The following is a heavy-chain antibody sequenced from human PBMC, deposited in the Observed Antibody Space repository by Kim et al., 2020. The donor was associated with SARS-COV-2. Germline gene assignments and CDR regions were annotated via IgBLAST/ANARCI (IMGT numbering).Heavy chain of an antibody. V-gene: IGHV4-39*01. CDR3: ASSGSGYYYFDY. Sequence: SETLSLTCTVSGGSISSSSYYWGWIRQPPGKGLEWIGSIYYSGSTYYNPSLKSRVTISVDTSKNQFSLKLSSVTAADTAVYYCASSGSGYYYFDYWGQGT. CDR2: IYYSGST. D-gene: IGHD3-22*01. J-gene: IGHJ4*02. CDR1: GGSISSSSYY.